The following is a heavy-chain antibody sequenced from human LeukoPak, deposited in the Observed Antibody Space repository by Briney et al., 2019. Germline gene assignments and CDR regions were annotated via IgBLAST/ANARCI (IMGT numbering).Heavy chain of an antibody. V-gene: IGHV3-21*01. Sequence: KPGGSLRLSCAAYGFTFDDYAMHWVRQAPGKGLEWVSSITEDSSYIYYADSVKGRFTISRDNSKNTLYLQMNSLRAEDTAVYYCARAPGYGAAYYSDYWGQGTLVTVSS. CDR2: ITEDSSYI. CDR1: GFTFDDYA. CDR3: ARAPGYGAAYYSDY. J-gene: IGHJ4*02. D-gene: IGHD1-1*01.